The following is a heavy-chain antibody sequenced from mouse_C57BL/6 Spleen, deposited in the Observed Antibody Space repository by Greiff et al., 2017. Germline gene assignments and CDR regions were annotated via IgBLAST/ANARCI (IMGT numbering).Heavy chain of an antibody. CDR3: ARDGNYVDYYAMDY. D-gene: IGHD2-1*01. Sequence: QVQLQQSGAELVKPGASVKISCKASGYAFSSYWMNWVKQRPGKGLKWFGPIYPGVGDTNYNGKFKGNATLTADKSSSTAYMQLSSLTSEDSAVYFCARDGNYVDYYAMDYWGQGTSVTVSS. V-gene: IGHV1-80*01. J-gene: IGHJ4*01. CDR1: GYAFSSYW. CDR2: IYPGVGDT.